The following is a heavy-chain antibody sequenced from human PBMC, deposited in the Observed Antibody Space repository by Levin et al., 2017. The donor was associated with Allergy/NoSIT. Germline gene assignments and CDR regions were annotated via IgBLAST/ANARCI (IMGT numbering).Heavy chain of an antibody. CDR3: ARELIGGYNWFDP. CDR1: GGSISSGGYS. Sequence: PSETLSLTCAVSGGSISSGGYSWSWIRQPPGKGLEWIGYIYHSGSTYYNPSLKSRVTISVDRSKNQFSLKLSSVTAADTAVYYCARELIGGYNWFDPWGQGTLVTVSS. V-gene: IGHV4-30-2*01. J-gene: IGHJ5*02. CDR2: IYHSGST. D-gene: IGHD3-22*01.